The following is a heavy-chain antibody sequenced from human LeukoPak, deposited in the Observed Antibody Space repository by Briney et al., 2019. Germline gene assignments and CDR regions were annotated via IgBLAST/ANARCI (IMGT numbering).Heavy chain of an antibody. V-gene: IGHV4-39*01. J-gene: IGHJ3*02. CDR3: ARPFGYMAAAGTHHYDAFDI. D-gene: IGHD6-13*01. Sequence: SETLSLTCTVSGGSISSSSYYWGWIRQPPGKGLEWIGSIYYSGSTYYNPSLKSRVTISVDTSKNQFSLKLSSVTAADTAVYYCARPFGYMAAAGTHHYDAFDIWGQGTMVTVSS. CDR1: GGSISSSSYY. CDR2: IYYSGST.